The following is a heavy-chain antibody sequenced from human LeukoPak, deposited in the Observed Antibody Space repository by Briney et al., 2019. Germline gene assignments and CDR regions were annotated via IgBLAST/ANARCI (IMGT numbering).Heavy chain of an antibody. CDR3: ARVIYGDYVGFMGSYMDV. Sequence: GASVKVSCKASGYTFTSYGISWVRQAPGQGLEWMGWSSAYNGNTNYAQKLQGRVAMTTDTSTSTAYMELRSLRSDDTAVYYCARVIYGDYVGFMGSYMDVWGKGTPVTISS. J-gene: IGHJ6*03. V-gene: IGHV1-18*01. CDR2: SSAYNGNT. D-gene: IGHD4-17*01. CDR1: GYTFTSYG.